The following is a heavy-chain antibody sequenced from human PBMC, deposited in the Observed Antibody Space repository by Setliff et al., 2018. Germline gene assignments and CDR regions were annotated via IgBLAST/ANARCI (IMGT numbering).Heavy chain of an antibody. J-gene: IGHJ6*02. CDR2: ISAYNGNT. CDR3: ARVNQYSSVWYNYYYGMDV. Sequence: GASVKVSCKDSGYTFSSYGISWVRQAPGQGLEWMGWISAYNGNTNYAQRFQGRVTMTTDTSTSTAYMELRSLRSDDTAVYYCARVNQYSSVWYNYYYGMDVWGQGTTVTVSS. CDR1: GYTFSSYG. V-gene: IGHV1-18*01. D-gene: IGHD6-19*01.